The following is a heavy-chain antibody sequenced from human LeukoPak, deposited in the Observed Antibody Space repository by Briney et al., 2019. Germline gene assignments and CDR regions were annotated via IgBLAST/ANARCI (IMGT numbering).Heavy chain of an antibody. V-gene: IGHV1-69*13. CDR3: AIIVVVPAAIQADCFDP. J-gene: IGHJ5*02. D-gene: IGHD2-2*02. Sequence: SSVKVSCKASVGTFSRYAIRLVRQAPRQGVEWVGGIFPIFGTANYAQKFQGRVTSTADESTSTAYMELSSLRPQHSAVNYWAIIVVVPAAIQADCFDPWGQGTLVTVSS. CDR2: IFPIFGTA. CDR1: VGTFSRYA.